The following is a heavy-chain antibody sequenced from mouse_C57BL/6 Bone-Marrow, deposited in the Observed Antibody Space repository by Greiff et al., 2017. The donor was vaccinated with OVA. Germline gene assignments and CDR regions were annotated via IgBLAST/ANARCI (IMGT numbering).Heavy chain of an antibody. CDR2: IFPGSGST. Sequence: QVQLQQSGPELVKPGASVKISCKASGYTFTDYYINWVKQRPGQGLEWIGWIFPGSGSTYYNEKLKGKATLTVDKSSSTAYMLSSSLSSEDSAVYFCARAYYSNGDYWGQGTTLTVSS. CDR1: GYTFTDYY. V-gene: IGHV1-75*01. J-gene: IGHJ2*01. D-gene: IGHD2-5*01. CDR3: ARAYYSNGDY.